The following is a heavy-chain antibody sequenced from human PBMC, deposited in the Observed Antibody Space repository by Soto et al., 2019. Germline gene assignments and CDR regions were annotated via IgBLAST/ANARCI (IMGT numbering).Heavy chain of an antibody. CDR3: ARDRYPLDY. J-gene: IGHJ4*02. V-gene: IGHV3-66*01. D-gene: IGHD1-1*01. Sequence: PGGSLRLSCAVSGFTVRANYMSWVRQAPGKGLEWVSVIFSGGSTYYADSVKGRFIISRDNSKNTLYLQMNSLRAEDTAVYYCARDRYPLDYWGQGTLVTVSS. CDR1: GFTVRANY. CDR2: IFSGGST.